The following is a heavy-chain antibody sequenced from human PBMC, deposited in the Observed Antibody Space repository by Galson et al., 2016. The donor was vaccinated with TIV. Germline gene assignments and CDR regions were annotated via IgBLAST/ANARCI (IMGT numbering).Heavy chain of an antibody. Sequence: SLRLSCAASGFTFSDYGMHWVRQAPGKGLEWVAVISYDGSDQYYAGPVKGRFTISRDNSKNTLYLQMDSLRSDDTAMYYCAKDPRLYGDYFLHYFDYGGQGTLVTVPS. CDR1: GFTFSDYG. D-gene: IGHD4-17*01. CDR2: ISYDGSDQ. V-gene: IGHV3-30*18. CDR3: AKDPRLYGDYFLHYFDY. J-gene: IGHJ4*02.